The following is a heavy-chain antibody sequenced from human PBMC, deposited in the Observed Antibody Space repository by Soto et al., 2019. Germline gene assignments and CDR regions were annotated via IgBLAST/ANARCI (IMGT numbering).Heavy chain of an antibody. D-gene: IGHD6-19*01. CDR1: GGSISSSNW. CDR2: IYHSGST. V-gene: IGHV4-4*02. CDR3: AGKSLAVAGSDY. J-gene: IGHJ4*02. Sequence: SETLSLTCAVSGGSISSSNWWSWVRQPPGKGLEWIGEIYHSGSTNYNPSLKSRVTISVDKSKNQFSLKLSSVTAADTAVYYCAGKSLAVAGSDYWGQGTLVTVSS.